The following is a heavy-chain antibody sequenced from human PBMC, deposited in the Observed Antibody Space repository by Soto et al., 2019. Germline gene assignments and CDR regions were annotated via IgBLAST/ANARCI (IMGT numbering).Heavy chain of an antibody. D-gene: IGHD6-19*01. V-gene: IGHV1-18*01. CDR3: SRAISSTWVKTWVDA. CDR1: GYTFRSYG. Sequence: QIRLEQSGSEVRKPGASVTVSCKASGYTFRSYGVTWVRQAPGQGLEWLGWISADSGETTYAESLQGRLRLTADASATTASMELRSLRSDDTAVYYCSRAISSTWVKTWVDAWGQGTLVTVSS. CDR2: ISADSGET. J-gene: IGHJ5*02.